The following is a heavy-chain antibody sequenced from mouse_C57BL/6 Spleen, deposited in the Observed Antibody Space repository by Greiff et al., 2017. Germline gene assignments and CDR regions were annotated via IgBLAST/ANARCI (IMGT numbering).Heavy chain of an antibody. D-gene: IGHD1-1*01. CDR1: GYTFTSYW. CDR2: IDPSDSYT. V-gene: IGHV1-69*01. CDR3: AITTVVKSYIGY. Sequence: QVQLQQPGAELVMPGASVKLSCKASGYTFTSYWMHWVKQRPGQGLEWIGEIDPSDSYTNYNQKFKGKATLTVDKSSSTAYMQLSSLTSEDAAIYYSAITTVVKSYIGYRGQGATLTVSS. J-gene: IGHJ2*01.